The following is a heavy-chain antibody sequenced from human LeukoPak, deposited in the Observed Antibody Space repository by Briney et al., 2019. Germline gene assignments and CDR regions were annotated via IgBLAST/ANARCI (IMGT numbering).Heavy chain of an antibody. CDR3: ARERRVGATPFDAFDI. CDR2: ISAYNGNT. J-gene: IGHJ3*02. CDR1: GYTFTSYG. V-gene: IGHV1-18*01. D-gene: IGHD1-26*01. Sequence: ASVKVSCKASGYTFTSYGISWVRQAPGQGLEWMGWISAYNGNTNYAQKLQGRVTMTTDTSTSTAYMELRSLRSDDTAVYYCARERRVGATPFDAFDIWGQGTMVTVSS.